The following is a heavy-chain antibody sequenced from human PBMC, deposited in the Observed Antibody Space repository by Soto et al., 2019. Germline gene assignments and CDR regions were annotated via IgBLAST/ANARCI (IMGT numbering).Heavy chain of an antibody. J-gene: IGHJ4*02. Sequence: QVQLQESGPGLVQPSQTLSLTCSVSGGSISSDDYYWTWIRQPPGEGLEWIGYIYYTGRTCSTPSLESRVTISIDTSKSQFSLKLSSVSAADPAVYYCAREGSSSPEYFDFWGPGTLVTVSS. V-gene: IGHV4-30-4*01. D-gene: IGHD2-15*01. CDR2: IYYTGRT. CDR3: AREGSSSPEYFDF. CDR1: GGSISSDDYY.